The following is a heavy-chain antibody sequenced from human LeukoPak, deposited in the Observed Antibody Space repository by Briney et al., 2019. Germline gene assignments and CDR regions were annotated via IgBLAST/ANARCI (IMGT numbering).Heavy chain of an antibody. CDR2: IYYSGST. J-gene: IGHJ6*02. CDR3: ARDTLYYYGMDV. Sequence: PSETLSLTCTVSGGSISSGGYSWSWIRQHPGKGLEWIGYIYYSGSTYYNPSLKSRVTISVDTSKNQFSLKLSSVTAADTAVYYCARDTLYYYGMDVWGQGTTVTVSS. V-gene: IGHV4-31*03. CDR1: GGSISSGGYS.